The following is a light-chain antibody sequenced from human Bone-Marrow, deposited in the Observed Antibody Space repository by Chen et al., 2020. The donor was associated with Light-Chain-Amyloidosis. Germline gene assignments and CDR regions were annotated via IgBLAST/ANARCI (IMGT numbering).Light chain of an antibody. CDR2: EVS. CDR3: SSYTTSTTWV. V-gene: IGLV2-14*01. J-gene: IGLJ3*02. Sequence: QSALTQPAYVSGSPGHSIAIYCIGASSDIGGYNFVSWYQQHSGKPPKLILYEVSNRPSGVSSRFSGSKSGDTASLTISGLQPEDEADYYCSSYTTSTTWVFGGGTKLTVL. CDR1: SSDIGGYNF.